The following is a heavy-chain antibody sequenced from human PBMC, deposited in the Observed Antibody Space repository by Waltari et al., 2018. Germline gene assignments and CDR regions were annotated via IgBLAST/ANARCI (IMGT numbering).Heavy chain of an antibody. V-gene: IGHV3-30*02. Sequence: QVQLVESGGGVVQPGGSLRLSCAASGFTFSTYGMRWVRQAPGKWLEWVAFIRYDGSNKYYGGSVKGRFTISRDNSKNTLYLQMNSLRAEDTAVYYCAKALYSSGWYEGVDYWGQGTLVTVSS. J-gene: IGHJ4*02. D-gene: IGHD6-19*01. CDR3: AKALYSSGWYEGVDY. CDR2: IRYDGSNK. CDR1: GFTFSTYG.